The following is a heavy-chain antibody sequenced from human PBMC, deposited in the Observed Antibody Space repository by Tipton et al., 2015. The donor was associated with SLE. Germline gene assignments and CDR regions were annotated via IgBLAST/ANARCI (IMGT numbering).Heavy chain of an antibody. CDR3: ARGTRDSSSHAFDI. CDR1: GFTVSSNY. J-gene: IGHJ3*02. Sequence: SLRLSCAASGFTVSSNYMSWVRLAPGKGLEWVSVIYSGGSTYYADSVKGRFTISRDNSKNTLYLQMDSLRAEDTAVYYCARGTRDSSSHAFDIWGQGTMVTVSS. V-gene: IGHV3-53*05. CDR2: IYSGGST. D-gene: IGHD6-6*01.